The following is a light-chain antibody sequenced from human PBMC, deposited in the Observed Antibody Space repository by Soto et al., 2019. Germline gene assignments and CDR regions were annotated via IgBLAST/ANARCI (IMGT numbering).Light chain of an antibody. Sequence: DVQMTQSPSTLSASVGDRVTITCRASQTINNWLAWYQQRPGKAPTFLIYKTSTLETGVPSRFSGSGSGTDFTLTISGLQPEDFAIYYCQQYTNTNNPWMFGQGTKVEI. CDR1: QTINNW. CDR2: KTS. CDR3: QQYTNTNNPWM. J-gene: IGKJ1*01. V-gene: IGKV1-5*03.